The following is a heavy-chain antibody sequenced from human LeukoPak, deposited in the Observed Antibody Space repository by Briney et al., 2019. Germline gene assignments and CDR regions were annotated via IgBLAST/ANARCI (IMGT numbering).Heavy chain of an antibody. CDR1: GFTFSSYW. V-gene: IGHV3-7*01. CDR2: IKQDGSEK. Sequence: GGSLRLSCAASGFTFSSYWMSWVRQAPGKGLEWEANIKQDGSEKYYVDSVKGRFTISRDNAKNSLYLQMNSLRAEDTAVYYCARDQGVIAAAGTLVDYWGQGTLVTVSS. D-gene: IGHD6-13*01. J-gene: IGHJ4*02. CDR3: ARDQGVIAAAGTLVDY.